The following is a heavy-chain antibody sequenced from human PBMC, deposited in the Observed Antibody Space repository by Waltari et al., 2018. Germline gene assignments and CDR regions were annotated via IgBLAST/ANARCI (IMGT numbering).Heavy chain of an antibody. Sequence: QVQLVQSGAEVKKPGASVKVSCKASGYTFTNYHMHWVRRAPGRGLEFMGIIRCNGGSAEYAPMFQGRVTMTRDTSTTTVYMELSSLTSDDTAVYFCARERPDSYFFDYWGQGTLITVSS. CDR3: ARERPDSYFFDY. CDR1: GYTFTNYH. D-gene: IGHD2-21*01. CDR2: IRCNGGSA. J-gene: IGHJ4*02. V-gene: IGHV1-46*01.